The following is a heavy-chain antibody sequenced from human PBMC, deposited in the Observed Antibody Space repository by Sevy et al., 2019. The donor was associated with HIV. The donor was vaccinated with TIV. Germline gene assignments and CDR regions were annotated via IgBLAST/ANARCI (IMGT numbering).Heavy chain of an antibody. J-gene: IGHJ4*02. D-gene: IGHD2-21*02. CDR1: GGTFSSYA. CDR2: IIPIFGTA. Sequence: ASVKVSCKASGGTFSSYAISWVRQASGQGLEWMGGIIPIFGTANYAQKFQGGVTITADESTSTAYMELSSLRSEDTAVYYCARGGLTAIELDYWGQGTLVTVSS. CDR3: ARGGLTAIELDY. V-gene: IGHV1-69*13.